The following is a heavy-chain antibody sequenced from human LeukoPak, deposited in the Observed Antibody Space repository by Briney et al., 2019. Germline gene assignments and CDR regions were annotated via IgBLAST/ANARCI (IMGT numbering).Heavy chain of an antibody. CDR3: ARGTGTTAYFDY. Sequence: GGSLRLSCAASGFTFSDYYMSWIRQAPGKGLEWVSYISSSSSYTKYADSVKGRYTISRDNAKNSLYLQVNSLRAEDTAVYYCARGTGTTAYFDYWGQGTLVTVSS. J-gene: IGHJ4*02. CDR1: GFTFSDYY. CDR2: ISSSSSYT. D-gene: IGHD1-1*01. V-gene: IGHV3-11*06.